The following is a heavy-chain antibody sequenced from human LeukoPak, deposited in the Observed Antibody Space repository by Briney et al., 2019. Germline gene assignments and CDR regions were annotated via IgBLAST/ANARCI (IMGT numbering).Heavy chain of an antibody. CDR1: GGSISSYY. CDR2: IYYSGST. D-gene: IGHD3-22*01. Sequence: SETLSLTCTVSGGSISSYYWSWIRQPPGKGLEWIGYIYYSGSTNYNPSLKSRVTISVDTSKNQFSLKLSSVTAADTAVYYCARVGSSGYYYALDAFDIWGQGTMVTVSS. CDR3: ARVGSSGYYYALDAFDI. J-gene: IGHJ3*02. V-gene: IGHV4-59*01.